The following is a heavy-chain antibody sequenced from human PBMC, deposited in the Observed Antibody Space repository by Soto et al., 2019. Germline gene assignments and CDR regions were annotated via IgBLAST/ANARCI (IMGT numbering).Heavy chain of an antibody. Sequence: GASVKVSCKASGYTFTSYAMHWVRPAPGQRLEWMGWINAGNGNTKYSQKFQGRVTITRDTSASTAYMELSSLRSEDTAVYYCARGSRPGYSYGPTSLHFDYWGQGTLVTVSS. D-gene: IGHD5-18*01. CDR3: ARGSRPGYSYGPTSLHFDY. V-gene: IGHV1-3*01. CDR1: GYTFTSYA. CDR2: INAGNGNT. J-gene: IGHJ4*02.